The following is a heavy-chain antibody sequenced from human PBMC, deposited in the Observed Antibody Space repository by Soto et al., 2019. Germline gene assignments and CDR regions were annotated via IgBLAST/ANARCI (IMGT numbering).Heavy chain of an antibody. V-gene: IGHV1-69*13. D-gene: IGHD2-8*01. CDR3: ARVRCFNGLCHTADYGMDV. CDR1: GDVFRSYG. Sequence: SVKVSCKASGDVFRSYGINWVRQAPGQGLEWMGGIIPISGTTNYAQKFQGRVAITADESTDTVYMELSRLRSEDTTVYFCARVRCFNGLCHTADYGMDVWGQGTTVTVSS. CDR2: IIPISGTT. J-gene: IGHJ6*02.